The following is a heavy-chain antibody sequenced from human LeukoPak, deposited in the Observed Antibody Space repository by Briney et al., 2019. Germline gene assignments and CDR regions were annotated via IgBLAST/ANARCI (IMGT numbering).Heavy chain of an antibody. V-gene: IGHV3-15*01. CDR2: IKSKTDGGTT. CDR3: TTESYYDFWSGYGDYCYYYYMDV. J-gene: IGHJ6*03. D-gene: IGHD3-3*01. Sequence: PGGSLRLSCAASGFTFSNAWMSWVRQAPGKGLEWVGRIKSKTDGGTTDYAAPVKGRFTISRDDSKNTLYLQMNSLKTEDTAVYYCTTESYYDFWSGYGDYCYYYYMDVWGKGTTVTVSS. CDR1: GFTFSNAW.